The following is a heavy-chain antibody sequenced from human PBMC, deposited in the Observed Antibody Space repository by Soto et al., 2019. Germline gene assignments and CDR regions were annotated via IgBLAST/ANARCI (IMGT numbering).Heavy chain of an antibody. Sequence: QVQLVESGGGVVQPGRSLRLSCAASGFTFSTYTMHWVRQAPGKGLECVAVISDDGNNKFYAGSVKGRFTISRDNSKNTLYLHMSSLRVEDTAVYYCARDGRDPSWVDFDYWGQGTMVTVSS. CDR3: ARDGRDPSWVDFDY. CDR1: GFTFSTYT. J-gene: IGHJ4*02. V-gene: IGHV3-30-3*01. D-gene: IGHD1-26*01. CDR2: ISDDGNNK.